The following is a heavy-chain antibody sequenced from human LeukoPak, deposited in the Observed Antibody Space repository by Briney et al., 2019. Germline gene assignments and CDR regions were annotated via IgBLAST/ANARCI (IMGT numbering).Heavy chain of an antibody. Sequence: ASVKVSRKASGYTFTGYYMHWVRQAPGQGLEWMGWINPNSGGTNYAQKFQGRVTMTRDTSISTAYMELSRLRSDDTAVYYCARVYDSSGYHYGYWGQGTLVTVSS. CDR2: INPNSGGT. J-gene: IGHJ4*02. V-gene: IGHV1-2*02. D-gene: IGHD3-22*01. CDR1: GYTFTGYY. CDR3: ARVYDSSGYHYGY.